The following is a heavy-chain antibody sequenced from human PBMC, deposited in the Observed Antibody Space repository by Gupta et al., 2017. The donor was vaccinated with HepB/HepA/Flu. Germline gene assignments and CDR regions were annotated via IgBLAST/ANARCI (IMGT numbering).Heavy chain of an antibody. V-gene: IGHV3-33*01. CDR2: IWYDGSNK. J-gene: IGHJ4*02. CDR1: GFTFSSYG. Sequence: QVQLVESGGGVAQPGRSLRLSCAASGFTFSSYGMHWVRQAPGKGLEWVAVIWYDGSNKYYADSVKGRFTISRDNSKNTLYLQMNSLRAEDTAVYYCASGYCSSTSCYGFDYWGQGTLVTVSS. CDR3: ASGYCSSTSCYGFDY. D-gene: IGHD2-2*01.